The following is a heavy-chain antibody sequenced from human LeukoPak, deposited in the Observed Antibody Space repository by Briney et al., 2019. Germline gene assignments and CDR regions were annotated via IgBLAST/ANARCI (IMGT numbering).Heavy chain of an antibody. CDR3: GVVQLAHFDY. Sequence: SETLSLTCTVSGGSISSSSYYWGWIRQPPGKGLEWIGSIYYSGSTYYNPSHKSRVTISVDTSKNQFSLKLSSVTAADTAVYYCGVVQLAHFDYWGQGTLVTVSS. D-gene: IGHD6-13*01. J-gene: IGHJ4*02. CDR2: IYYSGST. CDR1: GGSISSSSYY. V-gene: IGHV4-39*01.